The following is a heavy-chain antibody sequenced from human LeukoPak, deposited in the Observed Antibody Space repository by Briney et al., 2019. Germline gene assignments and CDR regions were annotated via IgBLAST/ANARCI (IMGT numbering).Heavy chain of an antibody. CDR3: ARANDSSGHLDY. D-gene: IGHD3-22*01. V-gene: IGHV3-21*01. CDR2: ISSSSSYI. CDR1: GFTFSSYS. J-gene: IGHJ4*02. Sequence: PGGSLRLSCAVSGFTFSSYSMNWVRQAPGKGLEWVSSISSSSSYIYYADSVKGRFTISRDNAKNSLYLQMNSLRAEDTAVYYCARANDSSGHLDYWGQGTLVTVSS.